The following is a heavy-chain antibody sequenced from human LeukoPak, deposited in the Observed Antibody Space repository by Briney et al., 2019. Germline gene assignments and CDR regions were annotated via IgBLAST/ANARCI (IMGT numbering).Heavy chain of an antibody. CDR3: AKDQYLSDAFDI. V-gene: IGHV3-9*01. D-gene: IGHD2-2*01. Sequence: GGSLRLSCAASGFTFDDYAMHWVRHAPGKGLEWVSGISWNSGSIGYADSVKGRFTISRDNAKNSLYLQMNSLRAEDTALYYCAKDQYLSDAFDIWGQGTMVTVSS. J-gene: IGHJ3*02. CDR1: GFTFDDYA. CDR2: ISWNSGSI.